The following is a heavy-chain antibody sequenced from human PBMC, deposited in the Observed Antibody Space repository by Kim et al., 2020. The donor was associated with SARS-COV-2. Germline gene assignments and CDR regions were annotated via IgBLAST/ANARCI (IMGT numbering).Heavy chain of an antibody. J-gene: IGHJ4*02. CDR1: GYTFTSYA. D-gene: IGHD6-13*01. V-gene: IGHV1-3*01. Sequence: ASVKVSCKASGYTFTSYAMHWVRQAPGQRLEWMGWINAGNGNTKYSQKFQGRVTITRDTSASTAYMELSSLRSEDTAVYYCARDLVLAAASSPGFDYWGQGTLVTVSS. CDR2: INAGNGNT. CDR3: ARDLVLAAASSPGFDY.